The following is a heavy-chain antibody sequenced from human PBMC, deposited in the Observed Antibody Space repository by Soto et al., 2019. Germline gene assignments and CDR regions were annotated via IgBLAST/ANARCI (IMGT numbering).Heavy chain of an antibody. V-gene: IGHV1-69*13. CDR1: GGTFSSYA. Sequence: SVKVSCKDSGGTFSSYAISWVRQAHGQGLEWMGGIIPIFGTANYARKFQGRVTITADESTSTAYMELSSLRSEDTAVYYCATRAYIYQDTTYYYYGMDVWGQGTTVTVSS. CDR3: ATRAYIYQDTTYYYYGMDV. CDR2: IIPIFGTA. D-gene: IGHD5-18*01. J-gene: IGHJ6*02.